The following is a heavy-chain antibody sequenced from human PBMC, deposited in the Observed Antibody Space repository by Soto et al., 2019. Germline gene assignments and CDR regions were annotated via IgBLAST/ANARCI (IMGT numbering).Heavy chain of an antibody. V-gene: IGHV3-74*01. J-gene: IGHJ4*02. CDR1: GFTFSNYG. D-gene: IGHD6-19*01. CDR2: INSDGTTI. CDR3: ARAGWYRFDY. Sequence: GGSLRLSCAASGFTFSNYGVHWVRQVPGKGLMWVSRINSDGTTINYADSVEGRFTISRDNAKSTLFLQMNSLRVEDTAVYYCARAGWYRFDYWGQGTLVTVSS.